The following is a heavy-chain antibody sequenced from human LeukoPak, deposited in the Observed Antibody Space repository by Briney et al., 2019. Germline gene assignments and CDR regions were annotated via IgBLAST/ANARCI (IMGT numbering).Heavy chain of an antibody. CDR2: ISYDGSNK. J-gene: IGHJ5*02. CDR1: GFTVSSNY. Sequence: GGSLRLSCAASGFTVSSNYVTCVRQAPGKGLEWVAVISYDGSNKYYADSVKGRFTISRENAKNTLYLQMNSLRAEDTAVYYCARTRTLPIAGGFDTWGQGSLVTVSS. D-gene: IGHD3-16*01. CDR3: ARTRTLPIAGGFDT. V-gene: IGHV3-30*03.